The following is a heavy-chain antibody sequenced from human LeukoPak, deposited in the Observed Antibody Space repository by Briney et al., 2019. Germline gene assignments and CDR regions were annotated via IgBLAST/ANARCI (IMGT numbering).Heavy chain of an antibody. D-gene: IGHD5-12*01. J-gene: IGHJ4*02. CDR2: INWNSDSI. CDR1: GFTFDDYA. V-gene: IGHV3-9*01. Sequence: GRSLRLSCAASGFTFDDYAMHWVRQVPGKGLEWVSGINWNSDSIGYADSVKGRFTTSRDNAKNSLYLQMNSLRAEDTAFYYCAINGGGDSGYGNFDYWGQGTLVTVSS. CDR3: AINGGGDSGYGNFDY.